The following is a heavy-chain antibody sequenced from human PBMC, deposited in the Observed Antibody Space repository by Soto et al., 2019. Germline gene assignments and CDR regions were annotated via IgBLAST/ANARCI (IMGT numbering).Heavy chain of an antibody. CDR3: ARDSLMIDVIDAIDI. Sequence: QVQLVQSGAEVKKPGASVKVSCKASGYTFTSYGISWVRQAPGQGLEWMGWISAYNGKTNYAQKLQGRVTTTTDTSTSPAYVALRSLRSDDTAVYYCARDSLMIDVIDAIDIWGQGTMVTVSS. CDR1: GYTFTSYG. D-gene: IGHD3-22*01. V-gene: IGHV1-18*01. J-gene: IGHJ3*02. CDR2: ISAYNGKT.